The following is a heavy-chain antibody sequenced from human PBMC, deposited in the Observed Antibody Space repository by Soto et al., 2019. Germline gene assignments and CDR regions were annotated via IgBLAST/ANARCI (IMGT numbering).Heavy chain of an antibody. CDR1: GGTFSSYT. V-gene: IGHV1-69*02. Sequence: ASVKVSCKASGGTFSSYTISWVRQAPGQGLEWMGRIIPILGIANYAQKFQGRVTITADKSTSTAYMELSSLRSEDTAVYYCGRGLGYCSGGSCYGLGAFDIWGQGTMVTVSS. CDR2: IIPILGIA. J-gene: IGHJ3*02. CDR3: GRGLGYCSGGSCYGLGAFDI. D-gene: IGHD2-15*01.